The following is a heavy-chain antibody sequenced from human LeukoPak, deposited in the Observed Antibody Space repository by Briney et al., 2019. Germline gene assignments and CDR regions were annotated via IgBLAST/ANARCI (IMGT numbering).Heavy chain of an antibody. Sequence: SQTLSLTCTVSGGSISSGSYYWRWIRQPAGKGLEWIGRIYTSGSTNYNPSLKSRLTISIDTSKNQFSLKLSSVTAADTAVYYCARAGKRGAFDIWGQGTMVTVSS. CDR2: IYTSGST. CDR1: GGSISSGSYY. J-gene: IGHJ3*02. V-gene: IGHV4-61*02. CDR3: ARAGKRGAFDI. D-gene: IGHD3-10*01.